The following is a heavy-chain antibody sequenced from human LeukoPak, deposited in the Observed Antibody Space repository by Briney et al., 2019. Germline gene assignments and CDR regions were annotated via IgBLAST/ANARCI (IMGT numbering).Heavy chain of an antibody. Sequence: ASVKVSCKASGYTFTSYYMHWVRLAPGQGFEWMGTINPSGGSTRYAQKFQGRVTMTRDMSTSTVYMELSSLRSEDTAVYYCARGVVVVAATPGDYYYYYYMDVWGKGTTVTISS. V-gene: IGHV1-46*01. J-gene: IGHJ6*03. D-gene: IGHD2-15*01. CDR1: GYTFTSYY. CDR2: INPSGGST. CDR3: ARGVVVVAATPGDYYYYYYMDV.